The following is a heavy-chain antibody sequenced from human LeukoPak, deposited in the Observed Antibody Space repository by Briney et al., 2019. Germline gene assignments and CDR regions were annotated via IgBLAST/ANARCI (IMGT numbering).Heavy chain of an antibody. Sequence: SVKVSCKASGGTFSSYAISWVRQAPGQGLEWMGRIIPILGIANYAPKFQGRVTITADKSTSTAYMELSSLRSEDTAVYYCARDNAQKSDDLLDYWGQGSLVTVSS. J-gene: IGHJ4*02. V-gene: IGHV1-69*04. CDR1: GGTFSSYA. CDR3: ARDNAQKSDDLLDY. CDR2: IIPILGIA.